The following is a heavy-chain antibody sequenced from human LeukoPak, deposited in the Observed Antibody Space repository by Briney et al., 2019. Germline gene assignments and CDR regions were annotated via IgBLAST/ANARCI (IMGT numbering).Heavy chain of an antibody. D-gene: IGHD3-10*01. CDR1: GFTFDDYG. CDR3: ARDSVWGYLVRGVMDY. V-gene: IGHV3-20*04. J-gene: IGHJ4*02. CDR2: INWNGGST. Sequence: GGSLRLSCAASGFTFDDYGMSWVRHAPGKGLEWVSGINWNGGSTGYADSVKGRFTISRDNAKNSLYLQMNSLRAEDTALYYCARDSVWGYLVRGVMDYWGQGTLVTVSS.